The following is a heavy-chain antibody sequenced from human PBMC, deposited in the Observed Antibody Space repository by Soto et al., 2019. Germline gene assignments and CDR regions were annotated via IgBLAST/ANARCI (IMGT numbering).Heavy chain of an antibody. CDR1: GYTFTGYA. D-gene: IGHD6-19*01. V-gene: IGHV1-3*05. Sequence: QVQLVQSGAEEKKPGASVKVSCKASGYTFTGYAMHWVRQAPGQRLEWMGWINAGNGNTKYSQKFQGRVTITRNTPACTGYMELSSRISEDTAVFSCARAGAVPYDFDYWGQGTLVTVSS. CDR2: INAGNGNT. J-gene: IGHJ4*02. CDR3: ARAGAVPYDFDY.